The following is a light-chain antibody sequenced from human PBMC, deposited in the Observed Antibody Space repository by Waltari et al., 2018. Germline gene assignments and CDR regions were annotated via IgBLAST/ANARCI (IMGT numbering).Light chain of an antibody. CDR1: SSDVGGYNY. CDR3: NAYTSSSTLWV. CDR2: DVT. V-gene: IGLV2-14*01. Sequence: QSALTQPASVSGSPGQSITISCTGTSSDVGGYNYVSWYQQHPGNAPKLMIYDVTQRPSGVSGRFSGAKSSTTASLTISGRQAEDEADYYCNAYTSSSTLWVFGGGTKLTVL. J-gene: IGLJ3*02.